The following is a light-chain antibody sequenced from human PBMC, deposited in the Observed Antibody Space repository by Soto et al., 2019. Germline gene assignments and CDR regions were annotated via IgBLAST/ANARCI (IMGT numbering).Light chain of an antibody. CDR2: GAS. V-gene: IGKV3-15*01. J-gene: IGKJ1*01. CDR3: QQYNNWPPGRT. CDR1: QSVSSN. Sequence: EIVMTQSPATLSVSPWERATLSCRASQSVSSNLAWYQQKPGQAPRLLIYGASTRATGIPARFSGSGSGTEFTLTISSLQSEDFAVYYCQQYNNWPPGRTFGQGTKVDIK.